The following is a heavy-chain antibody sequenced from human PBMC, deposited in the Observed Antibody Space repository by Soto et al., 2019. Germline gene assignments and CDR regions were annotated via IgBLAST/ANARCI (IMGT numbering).Heavy chain of an antibody. CDR3: TRDAQTPHYYDSSGYYFRKVVTYNWFDS. Sequence: PGGSLRLSCTASGFTFGDYAMSWFRQAPGKGLEWVGFIRSKAYGGTTEYAASVKGRFTISRDDSKSIAYLQMNSLKTEDTAVYYCTRDAQTPHYYDSSGYYFRKVVTYNWFDSWGQGTLVTVSS. D-gene: IGHD3-22*01. CDR2: IRSKAYGGTT. J-gene: IGHJ5*01. CDR1: GFTFGDYA. V-gene: IGHV3-49*03.